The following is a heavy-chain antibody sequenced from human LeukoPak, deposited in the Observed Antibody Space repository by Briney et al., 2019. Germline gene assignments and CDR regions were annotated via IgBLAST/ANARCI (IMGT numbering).Heavy chain of an antibody. CDR3: ARGGIVVVPGAASNYYYYMDV. CDR2: VTTSRSAR. J-gene: IGHJ6*03. V-gene: IGHV3-21*01. D-gene: IGHD2-2*01. Sequence: GGSLRLSCEASGFTFSTYSVNWVRQAPGRGLEWVSSVTTSRSARYYADSVKGPFTVSRDNAKNSLYLQVNSLRTEHTAVYYCARGGIVVVPGAASNYYYYMDVWGKGTTVTVSS. CDR1: GFTFSTYS.